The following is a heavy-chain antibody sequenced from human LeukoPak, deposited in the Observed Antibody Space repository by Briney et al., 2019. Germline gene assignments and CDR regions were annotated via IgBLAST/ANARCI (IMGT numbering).Heavy chain of an antibody. Sequence: SETLSLTCTVSGGSISSYYWSWIRQPPGKGLEWIGYIYYSGSTNYNPSLKSRVTISVDTSKNQFSLKLSSVTAADTAVYYCARLSTAVAAGDYWGQGTLVTVSS. V-gene: IGHV4-59*01. CDR2: IYYSGST. CDR3: ARLSTAVAAGDY. J-gene: IGHJ4*02. D-gene: IGHD6-19*01. CDR1: GGSISSYY.